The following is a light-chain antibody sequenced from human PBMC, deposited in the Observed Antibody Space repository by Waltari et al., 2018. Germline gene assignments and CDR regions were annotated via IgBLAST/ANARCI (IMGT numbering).Light chain of an antibody. CDR3: QQYYSDPLT. Sequence: AIRMNKHPSSFPASTGERVTITCRASQHVSGYLAWYQQKPGQAPRLLIYAASTLQTGVPSRFSGSGSGTDFTLIISCLQAEDFAIYFCQQYYSDPLTFGGGTKVEIK. CDR2: AAS. J-gene: IGKJ4*01. CDR1: QHVSGY. V-gene: IGKV1-8*01.